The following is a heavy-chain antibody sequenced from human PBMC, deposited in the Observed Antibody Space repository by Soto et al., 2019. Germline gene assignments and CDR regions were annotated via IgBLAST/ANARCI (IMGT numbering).Heavy chain of an antibody. CDR2: INAGNGNT. CDR1: GYTFTSYA. CDR3: ARADNGLGSVYDFWSRTSGAFDS. Sequence: QVQLVQSGAEVKKPGASVKVSCKASGYTFTSYAMHWVRQAPGQRLEWMGWINAGNGNTKYSQKFQGRVTITRDTSASTAYMELSSLRSEDTAVYYCARADNGLGSVYDFWSRTSGAFDSWGQGTMVTVSS. V-gene: IGHV1-3*01. D-gene: IGHD3-3*01. J-gene: IGHJ3*02.